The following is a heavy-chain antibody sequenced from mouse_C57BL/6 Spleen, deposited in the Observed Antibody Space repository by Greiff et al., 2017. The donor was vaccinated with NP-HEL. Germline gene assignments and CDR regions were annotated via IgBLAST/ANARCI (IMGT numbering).Heavy chain of an antibody. D-gene: IGHD2-1*01. CDR2: ISDGGSYT. CDR1: GFTFSSYA. CDR3: ARDRRNFYAMDY. Sequence: EVKVEESGGGLVKPGGSLKLSCAASGFTFSSYAMSWVRQTPEKRLEWVATISDGGSYTYYPDNVKGRFTISRDNAKNNLYLQMSHLKSEDTAMYYCARDRRNFYAMDYWGQGTSVTVSS. V-gene: IGHV5-4*01. J-gene: IGHJ4*01.